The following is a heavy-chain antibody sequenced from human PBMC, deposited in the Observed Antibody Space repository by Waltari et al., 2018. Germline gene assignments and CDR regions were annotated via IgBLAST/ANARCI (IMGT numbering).Heavy chain of an antibody. V-gene: IGHV4-34*01. J-gene: IGHJ6*02. D-gene: IGHD2-8*01. CDR3: ARERRYCTNGVCYIPYYYYGMDV. CDR2: INHSGST. CDR1: GGSFSGYY. Sequence: QVQLQQWGAGLLKPSETLSLTCAVYGGSFSGYYWSWIRQPPGKGLEWIGEINHSGSTNSNPSLKSRVTISVDTSKNQFSLKLSSVTAADTAVYYCARERRYCTNGVCYIPYYYYGMDVWGQGTTVTVSS.